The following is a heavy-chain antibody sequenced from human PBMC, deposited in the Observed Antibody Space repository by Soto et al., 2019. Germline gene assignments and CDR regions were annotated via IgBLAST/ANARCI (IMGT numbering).Heavy chain of an antibody. CDR1: GGSISSGGYS. J-gene: IGHJ4*02. CDR2: IYRSGST. D-gene: IGHD3-9*01. V-gene: IGHV4-30-2*01. Sequence: QLQLQESGSGLVKPSQTLSLTCAVSGGSISSGGYSWSWIRQPPGKGLEWIGYIYRSGSTYYNPSLKSRVTISVDRSKNQFSRKLSSVTAADTAVYYCARAVLRYFDWLFFDYWGQGTLVTVSS. CDR3: ARAVLRYFDWLFFDY.